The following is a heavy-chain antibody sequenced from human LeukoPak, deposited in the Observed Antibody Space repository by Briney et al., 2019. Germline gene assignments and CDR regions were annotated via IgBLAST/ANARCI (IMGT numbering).Heavy chain of an antibody. J-gene: IGHJ4*02. Sequence: GGSLRLSCAASGFTVRSNYVSWVRQAPGKGLDWVSVIYSGGSTYYADSVKGRFTISRDNSKNTLYLQMNSLRAEDTAVYYCARGGAYVRFLEWLIDYWGQGTLVTVSS. D-gene: IGHD3-3*01. CDR1: GFTVRSNY. V-gene: IGHV3-66*01. CDR2: IYSGGST. CDR3: ARGGAYVRFLEWLIDY.